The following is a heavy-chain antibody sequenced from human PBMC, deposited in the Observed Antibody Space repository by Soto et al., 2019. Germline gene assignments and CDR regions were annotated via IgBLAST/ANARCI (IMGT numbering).Heavy chain of an antibody. D-gene: IGHD2-15*01. CDR3: ARALASKYCSGGSCYSSNNWFDP. V-gene: IGHV4-31*03. CDR2: IYYSGST. J-gene: IGHJ5*02. Sequence: PSETLSLTCTVSGGSISSGGYYWSWIRQHPGKGLEWIGYIYYSGSTYYNPSLKSRVTISVDTSTNQFSLKLSSVTAADTAVYYCARALASKYCSGGSCYSSNNWFDPWGQGTLVTV. CDR1: GGSISSGGYY.